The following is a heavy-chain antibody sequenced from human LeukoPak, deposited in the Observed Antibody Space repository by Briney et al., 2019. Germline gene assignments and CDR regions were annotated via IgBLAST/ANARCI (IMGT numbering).Heavy chain of an antibody. Sequence: GASVKVSCKASGYTFTSYYMHWVRQAPGQGLEWMGIINPSGGSTSYAQKFQGRVTMTRDTSTSTVYMELSSLRSEDTAVYYCASSLSRYSLDKSYYYYGMDVWGQGTTVTVSS. V-gene: IGHV1-46*01. CDR2: INPSGGST. J-gene: IGHJ6*02. CDR3: ASSLSRYSLDKSYYYYGMDV. D-gene: IGHD5-18*01. CDR1: GYTFTSYY.